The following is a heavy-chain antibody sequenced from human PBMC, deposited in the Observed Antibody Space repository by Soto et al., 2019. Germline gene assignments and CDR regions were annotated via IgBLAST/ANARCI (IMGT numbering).Heavy chain of an antibody. CDR3: GITGTTREPHPPSDY. J-gene: IGHJ4*02. V-gene: IGHV1-69*02. Sequence: SVKVSCKASGGTFSSYTISWVRQAPGQGLEWMGRIIPILGIANYAQKFQGRVTITADKSTSTAYMELSSLRSEDTAVYYCGITGTTREPHPPSDYWGQGPLVTVSS. D-gene: IGHD1-7*01. CDR1: GGTFSSYT. CDR2: IIPILGIA.